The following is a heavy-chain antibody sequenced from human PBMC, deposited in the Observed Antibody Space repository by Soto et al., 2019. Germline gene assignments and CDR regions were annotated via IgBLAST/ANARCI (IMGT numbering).Heavy chain of an antibody. CDR2: IVPMFGTA. CDR3: ARDGDPQSAFWSGPLGGGRFDP. D-gene: IGHD3-3*01. V-gene: IGHV1-69*12. CDR1: GGTFGNSA. J-gene: IGHJ5*02. Sequence: QVQLVQSGAEVKKPGSSVNVSCKTSGGTFGNSAVTWVRQAPGQGLEWLGGIVPMFGTANYAQKFQDRVTITADESTITAYMELSSLNPDATAVYSCARDGDPQSAFWSGPLGGGRFDPWGQGTLVTVSS.